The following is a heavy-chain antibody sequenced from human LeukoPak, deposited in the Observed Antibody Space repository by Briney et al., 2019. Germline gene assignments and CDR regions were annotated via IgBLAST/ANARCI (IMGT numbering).Heavy chain of an antibody. CDR2: ISHDGSEK. Sequence: AGGSLRLSCAGSGFTFSDFWMTWVRQTPGKGLEWVAHISHDGSEKHYVDSVKGRFTISRDNARNSQFLQMNSLRVDDTAVYYCASGGGWVFFNWGQGTLVTVSS. V-gene: IGHV3-7*01. J-gene: IGHJ4*02. D-gene: IGHD6-19*01. CDR3: ASGGGWVFFN. CDR1: GFTFSDFW.